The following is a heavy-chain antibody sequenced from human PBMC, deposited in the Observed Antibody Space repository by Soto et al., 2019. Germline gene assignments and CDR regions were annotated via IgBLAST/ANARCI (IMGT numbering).Heavy chain of an antibody. CDR1: GFTFSSYS. V-gene: IGHV3-48*01. CDR2: ISSSSSTI. CDR3: ARGGVVVITTLNAFDI. D-gene: IGHD3-22*01. J-gene: IGHJ3*02. Sequence: ESGGGLVQPGGSLRLSCAASGFTFSSYSMNWVRQAPGKGLEWVSYISSSSSTIYYADSVKGRFTISRDNAKNSLYLQMNSLRAEDTAVYYCARGGVVVITTLNAFDIWGQGTMVTVSS.